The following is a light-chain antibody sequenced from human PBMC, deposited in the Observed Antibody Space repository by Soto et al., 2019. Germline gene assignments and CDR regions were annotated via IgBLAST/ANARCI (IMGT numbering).Light chain of an antibody. Sequence: DIQMTQSPSSLSASVGDRVTITCRASQSISSYLNWYQQKPGKAPKLLIYAASSLQSGVPSRFSGSGSGTDFTLTISSLQPEYFATYYCQQSYSTQITFGQGTRLEIK. CDR3: QQSYSTQIT. CDR1: QSISSY. CDR2: AAS. V-gene: IGKV1-39*01. J-gene: IGKJ5*01.